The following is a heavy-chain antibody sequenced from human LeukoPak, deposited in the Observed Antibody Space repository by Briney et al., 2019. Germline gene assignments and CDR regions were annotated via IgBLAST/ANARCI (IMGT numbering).Heavy chain of an antibody. V-gene: IGHV4-4*07. J-gene: IGHJ4*02. Sequence: PSGTLSLTCTVSGGSISSYYWSWIRQPAGKGLEWIGRIYTSGSTNYNPSLKSRVTMSVDTSQNPFSLKLSSVTAADTAVDYCARGAPYNPFDYWGQGTLVTVSS. CDR2: IYTSGST. CDR3: ARGAPYNPFDY. CDR1: GGSISSYY. D-gene: IGHD1-1*01.